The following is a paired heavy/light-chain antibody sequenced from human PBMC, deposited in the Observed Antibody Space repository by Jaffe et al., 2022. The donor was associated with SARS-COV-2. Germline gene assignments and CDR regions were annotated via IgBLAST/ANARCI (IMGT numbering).Light chain of an antibody. V-gene: IGKV2-28*01. CDR2: LAS. CDR1: QSLLHSNGKNY. CDR3: MQALQTRWT. Sequence: DIVMTQSPLSLPVSPGEPASISCRSSQSLLHSNGKNYLDWYLQKPGQSPQLLIYLASYRASGVPDRFSGSGSGTDFTLKISRVEAEDVGVYYCMQALQTRWTFGQGTKVEIK. J-gene: IGKJ1*01.
Heavy chain of an antibody. J-gene: IGHJ6*02. CDR1: GFNFNTYE. V-gene: IGHV3-48*03. Sequence: EVQLVESGGGLVQPGGSLRLSCAASGFNFNTYEMNWVRQAPGKGLEWISYISDDGTTIYYADSVKGRFTISRDNANKLLFLQLNSLRAEDTAVYYCARPMRGSYYYGMDVWGQGTTVTVSS. CDR3: ARPMRGSYYYGMDV. CDR2: ISDDGTTI.